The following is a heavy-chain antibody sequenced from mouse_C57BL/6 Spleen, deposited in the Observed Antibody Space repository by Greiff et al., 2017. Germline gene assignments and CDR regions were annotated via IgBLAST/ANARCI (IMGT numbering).Heavy chain of an antibody. Sequence: EVKVEESGGGLVKPGGSLKLSCAASGFTFSDYGMHWVRQAPEKGLEWVAYISSGSSTIYYADTVKGRFTISRDNAKNTLFLQMTSLRSEDTAMYYCARRGSSLTTYAMDYWGQGTSVTVSS. CDR3: ARRGSSLTTYAMDY. CDR1: GFTFSDYG. J-gene: IGHJ4*01. V-gene: IGHV5-17*01. D-gene: IGHD1-1*01. CDR2: ISSGSSTI.